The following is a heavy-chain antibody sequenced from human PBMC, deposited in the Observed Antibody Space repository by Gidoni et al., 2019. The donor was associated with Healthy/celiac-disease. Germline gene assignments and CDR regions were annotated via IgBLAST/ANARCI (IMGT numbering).Heavy chain of an antibody. J-gene: IGHJ4*02. CDR2: IYYSGST. Sequence: QVQLQESGPGLVKPSQTLSLTCTVSGGSISRGGYYWSWIRQHPGKGLEWIGYIYYSGSTYYNPSLKSRVTISVDTSKNQFSLKLSSVTAADTAVYYCARAGGNSSSWYEFDYWGQGTLVTVSS. D-gene: IGHD6-13*01. V-gene: IGHV4-31*03. CDR3: ARAGGNSSSWYEFDY. CDR1: GGSISRGGYY.